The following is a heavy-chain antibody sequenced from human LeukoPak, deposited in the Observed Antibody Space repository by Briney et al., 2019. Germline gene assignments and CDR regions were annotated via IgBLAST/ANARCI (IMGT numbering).Heavy chain of an antibody. D-gene: IGHD6-19*01. J-gene: IGHJ4*02. V-gene: IGHV4-39*07. CDR1: GGSISSSSYY. CDR3: ARAASSGPYYFDY. CDR2: IYYSGST. Sequence: PSETLSLTCTVSGGSISSSSYYWGWIRQPPGKGLEWIGSIYYSGSTYYNPSLKSRVTISVDTSKNQFSLKLSSVTAADTAVYYCARAASSGPYYFDYWGQGTLVTVSS.